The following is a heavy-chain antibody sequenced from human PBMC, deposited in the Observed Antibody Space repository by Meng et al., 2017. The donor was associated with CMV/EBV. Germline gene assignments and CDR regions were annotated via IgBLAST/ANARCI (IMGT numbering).Heavy chain of an antibody. CDR1: GFTFSSYA. CDR2: ISGSGGST. Sequence: GGSLRPSCAASGFTFSSYAMSWVRQAPGKGLEWVSAISGSGGSTYYADSVKGRFTISRDNSKNTLYLQMNSLRAEDTAVYYCAKGFRAYSSSWYDVSDYWGQGTLVTVSS. CDR3: AKGFRAYSSSWYDVSDY. J-gene: IGHJ4*02. V-gene: IGHV3-23*01. D-gene: IGHD6-13*01.